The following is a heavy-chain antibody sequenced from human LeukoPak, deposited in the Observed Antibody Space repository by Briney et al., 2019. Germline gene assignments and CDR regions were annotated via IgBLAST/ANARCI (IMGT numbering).Heavy chain of an antibody. V-gene: IGHV3-30*02. CDR3: AKENSSSWALDY. Sequence: GGSLRLSCAASGFTFSSYGMHWVRQAPGKGLEWVAVIWYGGSNKYYADSVKGRFTISRDNSKNTLYLQMNSLRAEDTAVYYCAKENSSSWALDYWGQGTLVTVSS. CDR1: GFTFSSYG. J-gene: IGHJ4*02. CDR2: IWYGGSNK. D-gene: IGHD6-13*01.